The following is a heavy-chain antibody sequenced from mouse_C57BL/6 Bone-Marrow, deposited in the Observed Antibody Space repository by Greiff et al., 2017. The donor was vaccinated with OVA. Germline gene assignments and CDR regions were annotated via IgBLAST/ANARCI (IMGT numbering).Heavy chain of an antibody. J-gene: IGHJ4*01. CDR3: TITTVVAPNY. D-gene: IGHD1-1*01. CDR2: IDPENGDT. CDR1: GFNIKDDY. Sequence: DVQLQESGAELVRPGASVKLSCTASGFNIKDDYMHWVKQRPEQGLEWIGWIDPENGDTEYASKFQGKATITADTSSNTAYLQLSSLTSEDTAVYYCTITTVVAPNYWGQGTSVTGSS. V-gene: IGHV14-4*01.